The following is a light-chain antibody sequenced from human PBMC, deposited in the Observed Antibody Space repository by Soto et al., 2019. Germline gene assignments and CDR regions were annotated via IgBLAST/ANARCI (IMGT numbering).Light chain of an antibody. J-gene: IGKJ1*01. CDR3: EQYTSWPPWT. V-gene: IGKV3-15*01. Sequence: EIVMTQSPATLSMSPGERATLSCRASQSVSSNLAWYQQKPGQPPRLLLYGASARATGIPARFSGSGSGTEFTLTISSLQSEDFAVYYCEQYTSWPPWTFGQGTRVEIK. CDR2: GAS. CDR1: QSVSSN.